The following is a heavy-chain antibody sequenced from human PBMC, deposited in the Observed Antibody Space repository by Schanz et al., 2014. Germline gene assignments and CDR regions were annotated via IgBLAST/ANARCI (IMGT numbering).Heavy chain of an antibody. V-gene: IGHV3-23*01. CDR1: GFSVGNKY. J-gene: IGHJ4*02. CDR3: ANNWNLDY. Sequence: EVQLLESGGGLVQPGGSLRLSCAASGFSVGNKYMNWVRQAPGKGLEWVSSINTGGDSTYYADSVKGRFTISRDNSKNTLYLQMNSLRAEDTAVYYCANNWNLDYWGQGTLVTVSS. D-gene: IGHD1-20*01. CDR2: INTGGDST.